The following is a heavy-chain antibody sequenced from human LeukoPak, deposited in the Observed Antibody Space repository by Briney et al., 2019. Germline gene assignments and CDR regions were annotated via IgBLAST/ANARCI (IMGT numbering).Heavy chain of an antibody. J-gene: IGHJ4*02. Sequence: GRSLILSCAAAGFTVSSYGMDWVRQAPGKGLEWVAVISYDGSNKYYADSVKGRFTISRDHSKNTLYLQMNSLRGEDTAVYYCARDRHSSGRGGYFDYWGQGTLVTVSS. D-gene: IGHD6-19*01. CDR1: GFTVSSYG. CDR2: ISYDGSNK. CDR3: ARDRHSSGRGGYFDY. V-gene: IGHV3-30*03.